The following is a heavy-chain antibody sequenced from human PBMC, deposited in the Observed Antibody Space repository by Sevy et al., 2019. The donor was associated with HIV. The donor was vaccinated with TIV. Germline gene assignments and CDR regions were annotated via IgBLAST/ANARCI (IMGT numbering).Heavy chain of an antibody. J-gene: IGHJ5*02. D-gene: IGHD3-16*02. CDR1: GGSISSYY. V-gene: IGHV4-59*08. Sequence: SETLSLTCTVSGGSISSYYWSWIRQPPGKGLEWIGYIYYSGSTNYNPPLKSRVTISVDTSKNQFSLKLSSVTAADTAVYYCARHFRYYDYVWGSYRYADNWFDPWGQGTLVTVSS. CDR3: ARHFRYYDYVWGSYRYADNWFDP. CDR2: IYYSGST.